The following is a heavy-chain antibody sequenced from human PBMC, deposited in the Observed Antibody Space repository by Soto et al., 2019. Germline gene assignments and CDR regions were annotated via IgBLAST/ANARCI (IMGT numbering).Heavy chain of an antibody. CDR1: GYTFTSYG. V-gene: IGHV1-18*04. CDR3: ATMENHAFWQGSYKSDYYHGMHV. D-gene: IGHD3-3*01. CDR2: MNPNSGNT. J-gene: IGHJ6*02. Sequence: ASVKVSCKASGYTFTSYGINWVRQATGQGLEWMGWMNPNSGNTGYAQNFQGRVTMTTDTSTTTAYMELRSLRSDATAVYYCATMENHAFWQGSYKSDYYHGMHVCGQGTTVTVPS.